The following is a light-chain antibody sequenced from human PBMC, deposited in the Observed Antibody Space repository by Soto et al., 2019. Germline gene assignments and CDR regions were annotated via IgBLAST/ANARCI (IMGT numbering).Light chain of an antibody. V-gene: IGKV3-20*01. CDR2: GAS. CDR1: QSVSSSY. Sequence: EIVLTQSPGTLSLSPGERATLSCRASQSVSSSYLAWYQKKPGQAPRLLIYGASSRATGLPDRFSGSGSGTDFTLTISRLEPEDFAVYYCHQYGSSPYTFGQGTKLEIK. J-gene: IGKJ2*01. CDR3: HQYGSSPYT.